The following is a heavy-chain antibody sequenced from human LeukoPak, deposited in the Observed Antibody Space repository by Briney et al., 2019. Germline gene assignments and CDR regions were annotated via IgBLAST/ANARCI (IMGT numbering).Heavy chain of an antibody. CDR1: GFTFCSYE. Sequence: GGSLRLSCAASGFTFCSYEMNWVRQAPGKGLEWVSYISSSGSTIYYADSVKGRFTISRDNAKNSLYLQMNSLRAEDTAVYYCARDVPWFDPWGQGTLVTVSS. CDR3: ARDVPWFDP. D-gene: IGHD3-10*02. CDR2: ISSSGSTI. V-gene: IGHV3-48*03. J-gene: IGHJ5*02.